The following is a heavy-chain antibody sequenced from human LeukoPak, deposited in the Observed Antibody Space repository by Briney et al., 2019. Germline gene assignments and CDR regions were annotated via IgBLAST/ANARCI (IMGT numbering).Heavy chain of an antibody. CDR3: AREPDDYGGNSGGGYFDY. V-gene: IGHV4-30-4*01. D-gene: IGHD4-23*01. J-gene: IGHJ4*02. CDR1: GGSISSGDYY. CDR2: IYYSGST. Sequence: TLSLTCTVSGGSISSGDYYWSWIRQPPGKGLEWIGYIYYSGSTYYNPSLKSRVTISVDTSKNQFSLKLSSVTAADTAVYYCAREPDDYGGNSGGGYFDYWGQGTLVTVSS.